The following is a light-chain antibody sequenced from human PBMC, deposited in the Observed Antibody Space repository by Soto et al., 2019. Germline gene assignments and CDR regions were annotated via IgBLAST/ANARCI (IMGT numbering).Light chain of an antibody. CDR2: EVT. J-gene: IGLJ2*01. Sequence: QSALTQPASVSGSPGQSITISCTGTSSDIGAYNYVSWYQHHPGKAPKLMISEVTNRPSGVSNRFSGSKSGNTASLSISGLQAEDEADYYCSSYTTTNTLVFGGGTKVTVL. CDR3: SSYTTTNTLV. CDR1: SSDIGAYNY. V-gene: IGLV2-14*01.